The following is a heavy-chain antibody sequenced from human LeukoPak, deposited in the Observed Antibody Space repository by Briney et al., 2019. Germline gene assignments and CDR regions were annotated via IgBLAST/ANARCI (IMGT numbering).Heavy chain of an antibody. CDR2: IYYSGSS. D-gene: IGHD3-10*01. CDR1: GGSISTNRYY. J-gene: IGHJ4*02. V-gene: IGHV4-39*01. CDR3: VRLQSKQLWFPGVGSFEL. Sequence: PSETLSLTCSVSGGSISTNRYYWGWIRQPPRKGLEWIGHIYYSGSSYYNPSLESRVTVSVDTSKNQFSLKVSSVTGADTAVYYCVRLQSKQLWFPGVGSFELWGQGTLVTVAS.